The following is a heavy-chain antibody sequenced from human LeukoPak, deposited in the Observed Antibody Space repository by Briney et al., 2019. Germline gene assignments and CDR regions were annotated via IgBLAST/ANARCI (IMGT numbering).Heavy chain of an antibody. J-gene: IGHJ4*02. CDR3: ARARIAVAGTFDY. Sequence: GGSLRLSCTASGFTFDDYGMSWVRQAPGKGLEWVSGINWNGGSTGYADSVKGRFTISRDNAKNSLYLQMNSLRAEDAALYYCARARIAVAGTFDYWGQGTLVTVSS. CDR1: GFTFDDYG. D-gene: IGHD6-19*01. CDR2: INWNGGST. V-gene: IGHV3-20*04.